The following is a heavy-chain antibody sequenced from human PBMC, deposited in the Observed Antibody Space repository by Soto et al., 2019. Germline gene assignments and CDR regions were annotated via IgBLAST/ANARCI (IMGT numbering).Heavy chain of an antibody. CDR3: TRGNTQWLVRLFDY. J-gene: IGHJ4*02. Sequence: GGSLRLSCTASGFTFGDYAMSWLRQAPGKGLEWVGFIRSKAYGGTTEYAASVKGRFTISRDDSKSIAYLQMNSLKTEDTAVYYCTRGNTQWLVRLFDYWGQGTQVTVSS. CDR1: GFTFGDYA. CDR2: IRSKAYGGTT. V-gene: IGHV3-49*03. D-gene: IGHD6-19*01.